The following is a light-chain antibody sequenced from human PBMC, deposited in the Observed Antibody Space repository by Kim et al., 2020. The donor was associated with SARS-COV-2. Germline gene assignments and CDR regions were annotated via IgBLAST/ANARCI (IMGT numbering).Light chain of an antibody. J-gene: IGKJ4*01. CDR3: QQYGTSPLT. V-gene: IGKV3-20*01. CDR1: RSSQ. CDR2: GAS. Sequence: RSSQLAWFQQKPGQAPRLLIYGASTRATGIPDRFSGSGSGTDFALTISRLEPEDFAMYFCQQYGTSPLTFGGGTKVDIK.